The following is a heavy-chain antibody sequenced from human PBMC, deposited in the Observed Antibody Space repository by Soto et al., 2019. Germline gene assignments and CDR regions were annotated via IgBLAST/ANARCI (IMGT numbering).Heavy chain of an antibody. J-gene: IGHJ4*02. CDR3: ATVRDWSIDY. CDR1: GFTFSSYA. CDR2: ISGSGGST. D-gene: IGHD3-9*01. Sequence: WSLRLSCAASGFTFSSYAMSWVRQAPGKGLEWVSAISGSGGSTYYADSVKGRFTSSRDNSKNTLYLQMNSLRAEDTAVYYCATVRDWSIDYWGQGTLVTVSS. V-gene: IGHV3-23*01.